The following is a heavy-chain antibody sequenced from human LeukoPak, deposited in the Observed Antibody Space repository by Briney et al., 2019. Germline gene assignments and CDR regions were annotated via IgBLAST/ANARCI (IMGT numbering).Heavy chain of an antibody. CDR2: IYYSGST. J-gene: IGHJ4*02. CDR3: ARSRYDSSGYYLDY. Sequence: SETLSLTCTVSGGSISSSSYYWGWIRQPPGKGLEWIGSIYYSGSTYYNPSLKSRVTISVDTSKNQFSLKPSSVTAADTAVYYCARSRYDSSGYYLDYWGQGTLVTVSS. CDR1: GGSISSSSYY. D-gene: IGHD3-22*01. V-gene: IGHV4-39*01.